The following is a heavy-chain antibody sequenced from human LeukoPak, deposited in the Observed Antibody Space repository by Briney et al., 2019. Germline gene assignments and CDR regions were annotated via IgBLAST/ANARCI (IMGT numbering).Heavy chain of an antibody. CDR3: ARSAPGVVIKFFDY. D-gene: IGHD3-3*01. J-gene: IGHJ4*02. CDR2: IYYSGST. CDR1: GGSISSGGYY. V-gene: IGHV4-31*03. Sequence: SETLSLTCTVSGGSISSGGYYWSWIRQHPGKGLEWIGYIYYSGSTYYNPSLKSRVTISVDTSKNQFSLKLSSVTAADTAAYYCARSAPGVVIKFFDYWGQGTLVTVSS.